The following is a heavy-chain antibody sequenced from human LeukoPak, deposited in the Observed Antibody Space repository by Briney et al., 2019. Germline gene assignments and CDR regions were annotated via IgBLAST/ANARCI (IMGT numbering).Heavy chain of an antibody. CDR1: GVSISSYY. CDR2: IYYSGST. CDR3: ARSHIVVVPAATNNWFDP. V-gene: IGHV4-59*01. Sequence: SETLSLTCTVSGVSISSYYWSWIRQPPGKGLEWIGYIYYSGSTNYNPSLKSRVTISVDTSKNQFSLKLISVTAADTAVYYCARSHIVVVPAATNNWFDPWGQGTLVTVSS. D-gene: IGHD2-2*01. J-gene: IGHJ5*02.